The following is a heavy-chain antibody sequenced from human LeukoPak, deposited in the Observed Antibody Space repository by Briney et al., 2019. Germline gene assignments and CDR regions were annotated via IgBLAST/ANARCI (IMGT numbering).Heavy chain of an antibody. CDR2: ISGSGGST. Sequence: GGSLRLSCTASGFTFNNYAMSWVRQAPGKGLEWVSVISGSGGSTYYADSVKGRFTISRDNSKNTLYLQMNSLRAEDTAVYYCAKISADDYWGQGTLVTVSS. CDR3: AKISADDY. CDR1: GFTFNNYA. V-gene: IGHV3-23*01. J-gene: IGHJ4*02.